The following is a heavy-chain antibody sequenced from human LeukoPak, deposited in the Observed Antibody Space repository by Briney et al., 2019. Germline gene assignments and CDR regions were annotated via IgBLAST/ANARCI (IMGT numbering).Heavy chain of an antibody. CDR1: GFTFSNYG. CDR3: AKAGGSTWDPFDY. CDR2: IRSDGSNK. V-gene: IGHV3-30*02. Sequence: GGSLRLSCAASGFTFSNYGIHWVRQGPGKGLEWVAFIRSDGSNKYYGDSVKGRFTISRDNSKNTLYLQMNSLRAEDTAVYYCAKAGGSTWDPFDYWGRGTLVTVSS. J-gene: IGHJ4*02. D-gene: IGHD6-13*01.